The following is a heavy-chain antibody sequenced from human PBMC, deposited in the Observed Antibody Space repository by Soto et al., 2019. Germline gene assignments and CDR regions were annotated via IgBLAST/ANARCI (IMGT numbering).Heavy chain of an antibody. CDR2: ISGSGGST. V-gene: IGHV3-23*01. CDR3: AKASDILTGYYYYGMDV. CDR1: GFTFSSYA. J-gene: IGHJ6*02. Sequence: GGSLRLSCAASGFTFSSYAMSWVRQAPGKGLEWVSAISGSGGSTYYADSVKGRFTISRDDSKNTLYLQMNSLRAEDTAVYDCAKASDILTGYYYYGMDVWGQGTTVTVSS. D-gene: IGHD3-9*01.